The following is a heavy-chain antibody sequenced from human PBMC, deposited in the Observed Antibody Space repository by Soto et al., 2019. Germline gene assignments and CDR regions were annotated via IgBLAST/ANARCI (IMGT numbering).Heavy chain of an antibody. Sequence: SETLSLTCSVSGGSLSDGDYFWNWIRQPPGEGLEWIGFISYSGTTSYSPSLKSRVAISLDTSKNQFSLSLSSVTAADTAVYYCARGRGYSYGLDPWGQGTLVTVSS. V-gene: IGHV4-30-4*01. D-gene: IGHD5-18*01. CDR1: GGSLSDGDYF. CDR3: ARGRGYSYGLDP. J-gene: IGHJ5*02. CDR2: ISYSGTT.